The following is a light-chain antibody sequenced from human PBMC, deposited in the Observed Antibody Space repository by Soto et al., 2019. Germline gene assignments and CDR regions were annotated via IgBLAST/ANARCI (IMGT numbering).Light chain of an antibody. V-gene: IGKV1-39*01. Sequence: DVQVTQSPSSLSASVGDRVAITCRASQNINNYLNWYQQKPGKAPKLLISVESNLQSGVPSRFSGRGSGTDFTLTISSLQPEDFATYYCQQANSFPLTFGGGTKVDIK. CDR2: VES. CDR3: QQANSFPLT. J-gene: IGKJ4*01. CDR1: QNINNY.